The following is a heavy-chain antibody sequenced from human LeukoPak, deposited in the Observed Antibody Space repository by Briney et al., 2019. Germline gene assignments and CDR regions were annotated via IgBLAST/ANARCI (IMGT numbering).Heavy chain of an antibody. V-gene: IGHV3-48*01. D-gene: IGHD5-24*01. CDR2: ISSSSSTI. Sequence: GGSLRLSCAASGFTFSSYSMNWVRQAPGKGLEWVSYISSSSSTIYYADSVKGRFTISRDNAKNSLYLQMNSLRAEDTAVYYCATNPKSRAGFFDFWGQGTLVTVSS. J-gene: IGHJ4*02. CDR1: GFTFSSYS. CDR3: ATNPKSRAGFFDF.